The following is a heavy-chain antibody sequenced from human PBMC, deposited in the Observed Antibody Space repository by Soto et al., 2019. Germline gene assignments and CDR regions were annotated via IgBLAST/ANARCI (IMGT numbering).Heavy chain of an antibody. J-gene: IGHJ6*02. V-gene: IGHV3-23*01. Sequence: DVQLLESGGGLAQPGGSLRLSCAASGFTFSTYHMDWVRQAPGKGLESIASISGSGDRDYYANSVGGRFTVSRDNSKNTLYLQMHSLRAEDSAVYYCAKILSLTHSYWYGLDVWGQGTTVTVSS. CDR1: GFTFSTYH. CDR3: AKILSLTHSYWYGLDV. D-gene: IGHD2-8*02. CDR2: ISGSGDRD.